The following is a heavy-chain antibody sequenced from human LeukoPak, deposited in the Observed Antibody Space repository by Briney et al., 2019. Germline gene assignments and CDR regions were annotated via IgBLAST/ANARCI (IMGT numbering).Heavy chain of an antibody. J-gene: IGHJ4*02. D-gene: IGHD2-15*01. V-gene: IGHV4-34*01. Sequence: SETLSLTCAVYGGSFSGYYWSWIRQPPGKGLEWIREINHSGSTNYNPSLKSRVTISVDTSKNHFSLKLSSVTAADTAVYYCARAVVVVAATPGRHFDYWGQGTLVTVSS. CDR3: ARAVVVVAATPGRHFDY. CDR2: INHSGST. CDR1: GGSFSGYY.